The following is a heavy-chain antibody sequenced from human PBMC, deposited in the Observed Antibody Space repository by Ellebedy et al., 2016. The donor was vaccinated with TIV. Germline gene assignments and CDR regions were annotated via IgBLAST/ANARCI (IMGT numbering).Heavy chain of an antibody. CDR3: ARLNMVRGEYWGYYFDY. Sequence: SETLSLTCTVSGASIRGSYWSWIRQSPGMRMEWLAYIYDSGTTNFNPSLSNRLTISRDTSRNQVSLRLNSVTAADTAVYYCARLNMVRGEYWGYYFDYWGQGTLVTVSS. V-gene: IGHV4-59*08. CDR1: GASIRGSY. J-gene: IGHJ4*02. D-gene: IGHD3-10*01. CDR2: IYDSGTT.